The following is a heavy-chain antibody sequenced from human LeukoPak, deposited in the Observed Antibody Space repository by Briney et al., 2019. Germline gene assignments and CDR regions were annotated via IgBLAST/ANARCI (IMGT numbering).Heavy chain of an antibody. D-gene: IGHD2-15*01. CDR1: GGSISSYY. V-gene: IGHV4-59*01. CDR3: ARGQYCSGGSCLIDY. CDR2: IYYSGST. Sequence: SETLFLTCTVSGGSISSYYWSWIRQPPGKGLEWIGYIYYSGSTNYKPSLKSRVTISVDTSKNQISLKLSSVTAADTAVYYCARGQYCSGGSCLIDYWGQGTLVTVSS. J-gene: IGHJ4*02.